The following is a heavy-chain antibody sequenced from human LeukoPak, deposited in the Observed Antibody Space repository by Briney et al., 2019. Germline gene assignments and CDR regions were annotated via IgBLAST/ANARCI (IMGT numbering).Heavy chain of an antibody. CDR1: GYTFTIHH. D-gene: IGHD2-15*01. Sequence: ASVKVSCKASGYTFTIHHIQWVRQAPGQGLEWIGWIHTNSGGTTYSQKFQGRITMTRDPSITTAYMELSSLRSDDTAVYYCARADGYCSGGSCYSGYFLGRLPFDPWGQGTLVTVSS. V-gene: IGHV1-2*02. CDR2: IHTNSGGT. J-gene: IGHJ5*02. CDR3: ARADGYCSGGSCYSGYFLGRLPFDP.